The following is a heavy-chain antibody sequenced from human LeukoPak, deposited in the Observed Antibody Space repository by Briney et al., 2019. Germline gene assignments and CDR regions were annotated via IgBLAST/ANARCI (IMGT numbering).Heavy chain of an antibody. J-gene: IGHJ4*02. Sequence: GGSLRLSCAASGFTFSTYIMNWVRQAPGKGLEWVSYISSSSSTIYYADSVKGRFTISRDNAKNSLYLQMNSLRVEDTAVYYCATWTGITPYWGQGTLVTVSS. CDR1: GFTFSTYI. V-gene: IGHV3-48*04. CDR3: ATWTGITPY. CDR2: ISSSSSTI. D-gene: IGHD1-20*01.